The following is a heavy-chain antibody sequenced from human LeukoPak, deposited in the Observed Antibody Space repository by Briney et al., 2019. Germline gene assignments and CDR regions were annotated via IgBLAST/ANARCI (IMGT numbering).Heavy chain of an antibody. CDR2: IYYSGST. J-gene: IGHJ2*01. Sequence: PSETLSLTCTVSGGSISSYYWSWLRQPPGKGLEWIGYIYYSGSTNYNPSLKSRVTISVDTSKNQFSLKLSSVTAADTAVYYCARREVTAIDWYFDLWGRGTLVTVSS. D-gene: IGHD2-21*02. V-gene: IGHV4-59*08. CDR1: GGSISSYY. CDR3: ARREVTAIDWYFDL.